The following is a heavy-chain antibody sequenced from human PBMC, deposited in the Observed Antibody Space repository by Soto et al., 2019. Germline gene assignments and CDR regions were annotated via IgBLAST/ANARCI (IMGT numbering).Heavy chain of an antibody. CDR1: GFTFSSYG. J-gene: IGHJ6*03. CDR2: ISYDRSNI. Sequence: GGSLRLSCAASGFTFSSYGMHWVRQAPGKGLEWVAVISYDRSNIYYADSVKGRFTISRDNAKNSLYLQMNSLRAEDTALYYCAKDLVATGGDYYYMDVWGKGTTVTVSS. D-gene: IGHD5-12*01. V-gene: IGHV3-30*18. CDR3: AKDLVATGGDYYYMDV.